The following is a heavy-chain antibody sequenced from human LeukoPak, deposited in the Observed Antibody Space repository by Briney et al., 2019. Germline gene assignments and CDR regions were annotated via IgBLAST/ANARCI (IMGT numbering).Heavy chain of an antibody. Sequence: ASVKVSCKASGYTFTSYDINWVRQAPGQGLEWMGWINPNNGGTKYAQKFQGRVTMTRDTSISTAYMELRRLTSDDTAVYYCTRPLAGDGTAAAQFAPWGQGTLVTVSS. J-gene: IGHJ5*02. CDR3: TRPLAGDGTAAAQFAP. D-gene: IGHD6-13*01. V-gene: IGHV1-2*02. CDR2: INPNNGGT. CDR1: GYTFTSYD.